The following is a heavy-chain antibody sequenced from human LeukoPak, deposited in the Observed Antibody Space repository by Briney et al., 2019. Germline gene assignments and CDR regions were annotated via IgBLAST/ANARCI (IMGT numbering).Heavy chain of an antibody. Sequence: ASVKVSCKASGYTFTGYYMHWVRQAPGQGLEWMGWINPNIGGTNYAQKFQGRVTMTRDTSISTAYMELSRLRSDDTAVYYCARARHGYYYDSSGYNGDYWGQGTLVTVSS. J-gene: IGHJ4*02. CDR2: INPNIGGT. V-gene: IGHV1-2*02. D-gene: IGHD3-22*01. CDR3: ARARHGYYYDSSGYNGDY. CDR1: GYTFTGYY.